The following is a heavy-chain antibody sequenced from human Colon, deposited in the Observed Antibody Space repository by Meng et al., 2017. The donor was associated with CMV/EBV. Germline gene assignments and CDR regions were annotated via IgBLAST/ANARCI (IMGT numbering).Heavy chain of an antibody. CDR3: ARGLGHASNNSHDY. CDR2: VYYSGSA. CDR1: GDSIRSHY. D-gene: IGHD1-1*01. Sequence: SETLSLTCTVSGDSIRSHYWSWIRQPPGKGLEWMGYVYYSGSATYSPSLRSRVSISVDTSKNQFSLNLRSVTAADTAMYFCARGLGHASNNSHDYWGQGTLVTASS. J-gene: IGHJ4*02. V-gene: IGHV4-59*11.